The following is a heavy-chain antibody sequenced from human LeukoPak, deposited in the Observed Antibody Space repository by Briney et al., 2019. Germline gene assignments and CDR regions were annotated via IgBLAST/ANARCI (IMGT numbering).Heavy chain of an antibody. CDR2: INHSGST. J-gene: IGHJ4*02. CDR1: GGSFSGYY. Sequence: SPSETLSLTCAVYGGSFSGYYWSWIRQPPGKGLEWIGEINHSGSTNYNPSLKSRVTISVDTSKNQFSLKLSSVTAADTAVYYCARGRYTLGYWGQGTLVTVSS. D-gene: IGHD5-18*01. V-gene: IGHV4-34*01. CDR3: ARGRYTLGY.